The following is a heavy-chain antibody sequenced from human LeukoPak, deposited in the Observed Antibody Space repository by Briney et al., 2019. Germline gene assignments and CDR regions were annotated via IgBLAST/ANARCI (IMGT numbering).Heavy chain of an antibody. Sequence: GGSLRLSCEASGFTSSSNSMNWVRQAPGKGLQWVSSISSTSTTIFYADSVKGRFTISRDNAKSSLFLQTNSLRVEDTAVYYCAKTYCSGGSCYYYLAVWRKGTTVTVSS. CDR1: GFTSSSNS. V-gene: IGHV3-21*01. CDR3: AKTYCSGGSCYYYLAV. J-gene: IGHJ6*03. CDR2: ISSTSTTI. D-gene: IGHD2-15*01.